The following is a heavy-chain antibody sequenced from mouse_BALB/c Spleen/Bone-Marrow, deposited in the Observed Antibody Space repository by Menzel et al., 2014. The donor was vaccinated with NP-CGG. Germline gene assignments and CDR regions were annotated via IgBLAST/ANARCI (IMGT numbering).Heavy chain of an antibody. Sequence: VQLQQSGAEPVKPGTSVKLSCKASGYNFTSYWINWVKLRPGQGLEWIGDIYPGSGSTNYNEKFKSKATLTVDTSSSTAYMQLSSLASEDSALYYCARSSQLGLLAYWGQGTLVTVSA. CDR3: ARSSQLGLLAY. CDR1: GYNFTSYW. J-gene: IGHJ3*01. D-gene: IGHD3-1*01. V-gene: IGHV1-55*01. CDR2: IYPGSGST.